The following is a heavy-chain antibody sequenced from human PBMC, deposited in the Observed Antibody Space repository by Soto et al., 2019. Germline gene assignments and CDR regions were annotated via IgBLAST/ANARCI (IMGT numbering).Heavy chain of an antibody. Sequence: SETLSLTCSVSGGSLTSGGYYWSWVRQHPGKDLQWVGSIHYSGGTYYNPSLRSRVTISVDTSKNQFSLMLSSVTAADTAVYYCARHEKIVIAARPGWFHPCGQGTLVTVSS. CDR1: GGSLTSGGYY. CDR2: IHYSGGT. CDR3: ARHEKIVIAARPGWFHP. J-gene: IGHJ5*02. V-gene: IGHV4-31*03. D-gene: IGHD6-6*01.